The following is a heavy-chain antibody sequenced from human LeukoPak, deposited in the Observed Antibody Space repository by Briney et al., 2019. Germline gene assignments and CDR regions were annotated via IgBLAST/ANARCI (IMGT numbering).Heavy chain of an antibody. Sequence: PGGSLRLSCAASGFTFSSYAMSWVRQAPGKGLEWVSAISGSGGSTYYADSVKGRFTISRDNSKNTLYLQMNSLRAEDTAVYYCAITGYDSSGYKIHLAYWGQGTLVTVSS. J-gene: IGHJ4*02. V-gene: IGHV3-23*01. D-gene: IGHD3-22*01. CDR2: ISGSGGST. CDR1: GFTFSSYA. CDR3: AITGYDSSGYKIHLAY.